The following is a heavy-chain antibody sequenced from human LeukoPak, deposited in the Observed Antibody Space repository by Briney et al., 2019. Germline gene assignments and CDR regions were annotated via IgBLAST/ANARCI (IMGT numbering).Heavy chain of an antibody. CDR1: GFTFSSYN. Sequence: GGSLRLSCAASGFTFSSYNMKWVRQAPGKGLEWVSSISTSSSYIYHADSVKGRFTISRDNAKNSLNLQMNSLRVEDTAVYYCARDRDWNSGFDYWGQGTLVTVSS. CDR2: ISTSSSYI. J-gene: IGHJ4*02. V-gene: IGHV3-21*01. CDR3: ARDRDWNSGFDY. D-gene: IGHD1-7*01.